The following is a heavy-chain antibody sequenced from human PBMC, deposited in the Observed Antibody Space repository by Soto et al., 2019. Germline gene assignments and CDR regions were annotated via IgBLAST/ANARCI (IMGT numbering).Heavy chain of an antibody. J-gene: IGHJ2*01. V-gene: IGHV4-59*11. CDR2: IYYTGSS. Sequence: SETLSLTCTASGGSINNHYWSRIRQPPGKGLEWIGYIYYTGSSNYIPSLESRVTMSGDTSKYRVSLNLTSLPAADAAISYSARANWY. D-gene: IGHD5-12*01. CDR3: ARANWY. CDR1: GGSINNHY.